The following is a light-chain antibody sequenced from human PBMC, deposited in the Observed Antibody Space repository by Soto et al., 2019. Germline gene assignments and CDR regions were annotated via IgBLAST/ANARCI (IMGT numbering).Light chain of an antibody. CDR3: QQYNSYPLT. CDR1: QSISSL. CDR2: KAS. J-gene: IGKJ5*01. V-gene: IGKV1-5*03. Sequence: DIQMTQSPSTLSASVGDRVTITCRASQSISSLLAWYQQKPGRAPTLLIYKASTLESEVPSRFSGSGSGTEFTLIISSLQPDDCATYYCQQYNSYPLTFGQGTRLEIK.